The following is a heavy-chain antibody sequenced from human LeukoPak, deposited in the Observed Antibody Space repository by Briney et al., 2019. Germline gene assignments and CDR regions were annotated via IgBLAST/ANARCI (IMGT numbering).Heavy chain of an antibody. Sequence: SETLSLTCTVSGGSISSSSYYWGWIRQPPGKGLEWIGYIYHSGSTYYNPSLKSRVTISVDRSKNQFSLKLSSVTAADTAVYYCASSYYDYVWGSYPLDYWGQGTLVTVSS. D-gene: IGHD3-16*02. J-gene: IGHJ4*02. CDR2: IYHSGST. V-gene: IGHV4-39*07. CDR3: ASSYYDYVWGSYPLDY. CDR1: GGSISSSSYY.